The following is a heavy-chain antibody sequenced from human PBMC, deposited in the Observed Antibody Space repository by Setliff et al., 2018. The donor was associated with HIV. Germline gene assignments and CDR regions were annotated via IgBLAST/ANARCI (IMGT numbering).Heavy chain of an antibody. CDR2: ITPIFGTA. CDR3: ARDPGEGGGGFLEWTIGYYYYMDV. V-gene: IGHV1-69*13. Sequence: ASVKVSCKASGGTFSSYAFTWVRQAPGQGLEWMGGITPIFGTATYAQKFQGRVTITADEATSTVYMELNSLRSEDTAVYYCARDPGEGGGGFLEWTIGYYYYMDVWGKGTTVTVSS. CDR1: GGTFSSYA. D-gene: IGHD3-3*01. J-gene: IGHJ6*03.